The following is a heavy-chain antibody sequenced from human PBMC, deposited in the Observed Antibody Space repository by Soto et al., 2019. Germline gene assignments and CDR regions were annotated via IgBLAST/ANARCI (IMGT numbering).Heavy chain of an antibody. V-gene: IGHV1-2*02. CDR2: TNPSSGAT. CDR1: GYTFIGHY. J-gene: IGHJ6*02. Sequence: QVQLVQSGAEVKKPGASVKVSCKASGYTFIGHYLHWVRQAPGQGLEWLGWTNPSSGATNFAQKFQGRVTMTRDTSISTAYLELSRLRSDDTAIYYCAREGGTTGNCYFGMDVWGQGTTVTVSS. D-gene: IGHD1-7*01. CDR3: AREGGTTGNCYFGMDV.